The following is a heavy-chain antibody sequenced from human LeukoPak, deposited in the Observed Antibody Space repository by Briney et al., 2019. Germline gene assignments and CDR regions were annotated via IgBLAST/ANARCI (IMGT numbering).Heavy chain of an antibody. CDR1: GYTFTDYY. V-gene: IGHV1-69-2*01. CDR3: ATITMVRGVSYYFDY. D-gene: IGHD3-10*01. Sequence: ASVKISCKVSGYTFTDYYMHWVQQAPGKGLEWMGLVDPEDGETIYAETFQGRVTITADTSTDTAYMELSSLRSEDTAVYYCATITMVRGVSYYFDYWGQGTLVTVSS. J-gene: IGHJ4*02. CDR2: VDPEDGET.